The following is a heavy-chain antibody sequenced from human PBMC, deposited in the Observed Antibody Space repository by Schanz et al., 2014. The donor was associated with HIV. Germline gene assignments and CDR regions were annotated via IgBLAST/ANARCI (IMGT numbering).Heavy chain of an antibody. CDR1: GYTFTRNG. Sequence: QVQLVQSGAGVKKPGASVKVSCKASGYTFTRNGISWVRQAPGQGLEWMGWISAYNGNTNYAQKLQGRVTMTTDTSTSTVYMELRSLRSDDTAVYFCARNFNIGDQYYFDHWGQGTLVTVSS. D-gene: IGHD2-21*02. CDR3: ARNFNIGDQYYFDH. CDR2: ISAYNGNT. J-gene: IGHJ4*02. V-gene: IGHV1-18*01.